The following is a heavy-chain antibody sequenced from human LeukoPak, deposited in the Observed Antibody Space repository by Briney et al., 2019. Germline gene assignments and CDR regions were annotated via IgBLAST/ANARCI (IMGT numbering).Heavy chain of an antibody. D-gene: IGHD3-10*01. J-gene: IGHJ4*02. CDR3: ARSYGAGNYFDY. Sequence: SETLSLTCTVSGGSISTYYWSWIRQPPGKGLEWIGYIYYSGSANYNPSLKSRVTISVDTSKNQFSLRLNSVTAADTAVYYCARSYGAGNYFDYWGQGTLVTVS. V-gene: IGHV4-59*01. CDR2: IYYSGSA. CDR1: GGSISTYY.